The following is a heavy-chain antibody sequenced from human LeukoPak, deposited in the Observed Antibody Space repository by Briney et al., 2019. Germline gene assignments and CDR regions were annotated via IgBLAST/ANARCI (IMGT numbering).Heavy chain of an antibody. CDR1: GGSFSGYY. CDR2: INHSGST. CDR3: ARETPSGAFDI. V-gene: IGHV4-34*01. Sequence: PSETLSLTCAVYGGSFSGYYWSWIRQPPGKGLEWIGEINHSGSTNYNPSLKSRVTISVDTSKNQFSLKLRSVTAADTAVYYCARETPSGAFDIWGQGTMVTVSS. D-gene: IGHD6-6*01. J-gene: IGHJ3*02.